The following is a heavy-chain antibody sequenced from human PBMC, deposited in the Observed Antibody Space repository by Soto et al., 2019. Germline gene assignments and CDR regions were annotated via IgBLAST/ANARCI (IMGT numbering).Heavy chain of an antibody. CDR2: ISYDGSNK. CDR1: GFTFSSYA. D-gene: IGHD2-15*01. CDR3: ARDIYPYCSGGSCRQNWFDP. Sequence: GGSLRLSCAASGFTFSSYAMHWVRQAPGKGLEWVAVISYDGSNKYYADSVKGRFTISRDNSKNTLYLQMNSLRAEDTAVYYCARDIYPYCSGGSCRQNWFDPWGQGTLVTVSS. V-gene: IGHV3-30-3*01. J-gene: IGHJ5*02.